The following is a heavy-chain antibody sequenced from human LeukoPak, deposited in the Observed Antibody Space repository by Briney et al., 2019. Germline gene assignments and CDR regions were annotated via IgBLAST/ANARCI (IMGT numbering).Heavy chain of an antibody. D-gene: IGHD5-12*01. V-gene: IGHV1-69*06. CDR1: GGTFSNYA. Sequence: SVKVSCKASGGTFSNYAISWVRQAPGQGLEWMGGIIPIFGTANYAQKFRGRVTITADKSTRTAYMELSSLRAEDTAVYYCARGYSGYDRPPHYYYYMDVWGKGTTVTVSS. CDR3: ARGYSGYDRPPHYYYYMDV. J-gene: IGHJ6*03. CDR2: IIPIFGTA.